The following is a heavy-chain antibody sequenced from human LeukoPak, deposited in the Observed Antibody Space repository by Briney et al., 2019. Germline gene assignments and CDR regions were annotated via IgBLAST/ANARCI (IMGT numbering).Heavy chain of an antibody. V-gene: IGHV3-30*18. D-gene: IGHD2-8*01. CDR1: GFTFSSYG. J-gene: IGHJ6*03. CDR3: AKDRCSNGIGCYYYYMDV. Sequence: GGSLRLSCAASGFTFSSYGMHWVRQAPGKGLEWVAVISYDGSNKYYADSVKGRFTISRDNSKNTLYLQMNSLRAEDTAVYYCAKDRCSNGIGCYYYYMDVWGKGTTVTITS. CDR2: ISYDGSNK.